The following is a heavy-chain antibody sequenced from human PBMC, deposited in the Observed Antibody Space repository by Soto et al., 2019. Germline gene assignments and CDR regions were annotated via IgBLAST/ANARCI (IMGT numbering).Heavy chain of an antibody. CDR2: IYSGGST. V-gene: IGHV3-53*01. Sequence: VGSLRLSCASSVFTVSSNYMSCVRQSPGKGLEWVSVIYSGGSTYYADSVKGRFTISRDNSKNTLYLQMNSLRADDTAVYYCARDRAIAVAGTRYHSYGMEVWEQGTRGTVSS. CDR3: ARDRAIAVAGTRYHSYGMEV. D-gene: IGHD6-19*01. CDR1: VFTVSSNY. J-gene: IGHJ6*01.